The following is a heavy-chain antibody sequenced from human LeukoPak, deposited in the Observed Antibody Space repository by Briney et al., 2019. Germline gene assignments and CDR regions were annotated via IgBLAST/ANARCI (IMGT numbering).Heavy chain of an antibody. J-gene: IGHJ4*02. Sequence: PGGSLRLSCAASGFTFSSYSMNWVRQAPGKGLEWVSSISSSSSYIYYAVSVKGRFTISRDNAKNSLYLQMNSLRAEDTAVYYCARGPSGYHNTGGQGTLVTVSS. CDR1: GFTFSSYS. CDR2: ISSSSSYI. CDR3: ARGPSGYHNT. V-gene: IGHV3-21*01. D-gene: IGHD5-12*01.